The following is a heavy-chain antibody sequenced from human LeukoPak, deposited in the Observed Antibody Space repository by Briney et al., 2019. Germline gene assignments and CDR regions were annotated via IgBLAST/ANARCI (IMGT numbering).Heavy chain of an antibody. Sequence: SETLSLTCTVSGGSISSYYWSWIRQPPGKGLEWIGYINYSGSTNYNPSLKSRVTMSVDTSKNQFSPKLSSVTAADTAMYYCARALSWTTDSCYYMDVWGKGTSVTVSS. D-gene: IGHD3/OR15-3a*01. V-gene: IGHV4-59*01. CDR3: ARALSWTTDSCYYMDV. J-gene: IGHJ6*03. CDR1: GGSISSYY. CDR2: INYSGST.